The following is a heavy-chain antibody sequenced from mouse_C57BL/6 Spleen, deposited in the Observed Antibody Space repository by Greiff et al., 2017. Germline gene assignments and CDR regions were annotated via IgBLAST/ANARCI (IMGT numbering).Heavy chain of an antibody. J-gene: IGHJ4*01. CDR1: GYTFTSYG. V-gene: IGHV1-81*01. CDR3: AREGAMDD. Sequence: VKLLESGAELVRPGASVKLSCKASGYTFTSYGISWVKQRPGQGLEWIGEIYPRSGNTYYNEKFKGTATLTADKSSSTAYMELRSLTSEDSAVYFCAREGAMDDWGQGTSVTVSS. CDR2: IYPRSGNT.